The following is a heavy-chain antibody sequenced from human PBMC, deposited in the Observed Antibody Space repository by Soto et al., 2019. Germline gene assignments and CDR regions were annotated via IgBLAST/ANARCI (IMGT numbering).Heavy chain of an antibody. V-gene: IGHV4-39*01. J-gene: IGHJ4*02. D-gene: IGHD3-9*01. CDR2: IYYRRNT. CDR1: GDSINSDNYY. CDR3: ARLEGLARITYYFDY. Sequence: QLQLQESGPGLVKPSETLSLTCSVSGDSINSDNYYWGWIRQPPGKGPEWIGSIYYRRNTYYNPSLKTRVTISLAKAKGQFSLKLNSVTAADSAVYFCARLEGLARITYYFDYWGQGTLVTVSS.